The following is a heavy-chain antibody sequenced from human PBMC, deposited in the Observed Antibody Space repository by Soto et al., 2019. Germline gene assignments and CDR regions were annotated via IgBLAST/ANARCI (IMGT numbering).Heavy chain of an antibody. Sequence: PGGSLRLSCAASGFTFSSYAMHWVRQAPGKGLEWVAVISYDGSNKYYADSVKGRFTISRDNSKNTLYLQMNSLRAEDTAVYYCARDRAHKYYYGMDVWGQGTTVTVSS. V-gene: IGHV3-30-3*01. CDR2: ISYDGSNK. CDR1: GFTFSSYA. J-gene: IGHJ6*02. CDR3: ARDRAHKYYYGMDV.